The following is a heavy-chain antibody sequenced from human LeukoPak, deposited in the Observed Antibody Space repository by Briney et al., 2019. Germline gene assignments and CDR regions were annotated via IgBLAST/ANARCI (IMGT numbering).Heavy chain of an antibody. CDR1: GYTFTSYY. Sequence: GASVKVSCKASGYTFTSYYMHWVRQAPGQGLEWMGIINPSGGSTSYAQKFQGRVTMTRDTSTSTVYMELRILRSDDAAVYYCARMGAMGDYYYYYGMDVWGQGTTVTVSS. J-gene: IGHJ6*02. D-gene: IGHD1-26*01. CDR2: INPSGGST. CDR3: ARMGAMGDYYYYYGMDV. V-gene: IGHV1-46*01.